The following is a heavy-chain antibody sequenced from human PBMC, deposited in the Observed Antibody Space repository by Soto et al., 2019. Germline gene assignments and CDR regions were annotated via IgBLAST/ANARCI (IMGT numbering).Heavy chain of an antibody. D-gene: IGHD6-19*01. CDR2: ISGSGGST. J-gene: IGHJ6*02. V-gene: IGHV3-23*01. Sequence: PGGSLTASWGSSGFRFSHYWMHWVRQAPGKGLVWVSPISGSGGSTSYAYSVKGRFTISRDNSKNTLYLQMNSLRAEDTAVYYCAKDQGGSSGWYPYYYYYYGMDVWGQGTTVNVSS. CDR1: GFRFSHYW. CDR3: AKDQGGSSGWYPYYYYYYGMDV.